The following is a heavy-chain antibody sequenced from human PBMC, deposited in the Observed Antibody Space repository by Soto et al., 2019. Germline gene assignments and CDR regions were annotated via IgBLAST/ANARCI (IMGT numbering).Heavy chain of an antibody. CDR2: TYYRSKWYN. V-gene: IGHV6-1*01. CDR1: GDSVSSNSAA. D-gene: IGHD6-19*01. CDR3: ARLSGYSSGWYSTEYYFDY. J-gene: IGHJ4*02. Sequence: SQTLSLTCAISGDSVSSNSAAWNWIRQSPSRGLEWLGRTYYRSKWYNDYAVSVKSRITINPDTSKNQFSLQLNSVTPEDTAVYYCARLSGYSSGWYSTEYYFDYWGQGTLVTVSS.